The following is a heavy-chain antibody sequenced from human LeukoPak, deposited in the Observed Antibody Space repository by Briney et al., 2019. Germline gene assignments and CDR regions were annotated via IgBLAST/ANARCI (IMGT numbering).Heavy chain of an antibody. CDR2: IIPIFGTT. Sequence: SVKVSCKASAGTFSSYTINWVRQAPGQGLEWMGGIIPIFGTTNYAQKFQGRVTITADKTTSTAYMELSSLRSEDKAVYYCARTVVVTAEHAFEIWGQGTMVTVSS. V-gene: IGHV1-69*06. CDR3: ARTVVVTAEHAFEI. J-gene: IGHJ3*02. D-gene: IGHD2-21*02. CDR1: AGTFSSYT.